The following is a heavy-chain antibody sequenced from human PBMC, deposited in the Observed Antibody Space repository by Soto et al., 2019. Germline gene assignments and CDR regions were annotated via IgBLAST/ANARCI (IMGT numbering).Heavy chain of an antibody. Sequence: GGSLRLSCAASGFTFSSYAMHWVRQAPGKGLEWVAVISYDGSNKYYADSVKGRFTISRDNSKNTLYLQMNSLRAEDTAVYYCASSYYDILTGYYPFDPWGQGTLVTVSS. CDR1: GFTFSSYA. CDR3: ASSYYDILTGYYPFDP. J-gene: IGHJ5*02. V-gene: IGHV3-30-3*01. CDR2: ISYDGSNK. D-gene: IGHD3-9*01.